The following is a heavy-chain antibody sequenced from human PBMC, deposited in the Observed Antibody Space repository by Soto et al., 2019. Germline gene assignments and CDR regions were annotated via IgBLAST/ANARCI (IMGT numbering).Heavy chain of an antibody. J-gene: IGHJ5*02. Sequence: GGSLRHSCAVSGLIVNRNYMSWLRQAPGKGLEWVSVIYSDGTIVYADSVRGRFTISRDISKNMLYLEMNSLRAEDTAVYYCARDFAFQAGWFDPWGQGT. V-gene: IGHV3-66*01. CDR2: IYSDGTI. D-gene: IGHD2-21*01. CDR1: GLIVNRNY. CDR3: ARDFAFQAGWFDP.